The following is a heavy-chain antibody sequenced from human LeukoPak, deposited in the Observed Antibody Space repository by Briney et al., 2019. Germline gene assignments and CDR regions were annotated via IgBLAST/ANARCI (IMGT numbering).Heavy chain of an antibody. CDR1: GFSLTTSGMA. CDR2: IYWDDDK. J-gene: IGHJ4*02. CDR3: AYKAPTGWYQA. D-gene: IGHD6-19*01. V-gene: IGHV2-5*02. Sequence: ESGPTLVNPTQTLTLTCTFSGFSLTTSGMAVGWIRQPPGKALEWLTLIYWDDDKRHSPSLKSRLTVTKDTSKNQVVLTVTNMDSVDTATYYCAYKAPTGWYQAWGQGTLVSVSS.